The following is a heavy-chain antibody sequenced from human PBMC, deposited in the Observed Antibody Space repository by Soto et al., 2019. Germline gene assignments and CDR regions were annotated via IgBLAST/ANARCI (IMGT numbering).Heavy chain of an antibody. Sequence: SQTLSLTCAISGDSVSSNTASWNWIRQSPSRGLEWLGRTYFRSKWYNDYAVSVKSRIIINPDTSNNQFSLQLNSVTPEDTAVYFCAKGDNLGPKTGYAFDPWGQGIMASVPS. CDR3: AKGDNLGPKTGYAFDP. J-gene: IGHJ5*02. CDR2: TYFRSKWYN. CDR1: GDSVSSNTAS. D-gene: IGHD5-12*01. V-gene: IGHV6-1*01.